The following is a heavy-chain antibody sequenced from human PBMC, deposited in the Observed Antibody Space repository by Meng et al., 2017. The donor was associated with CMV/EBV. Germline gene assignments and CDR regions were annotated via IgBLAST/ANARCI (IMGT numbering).Heavy chain of an antibody. CDR1: GGSISRLVYY. V-gene: IGHV4-30-4*01. J-gene: IGHJ4*02. Sequence: VQGLDSVPGQWKPSETLSVSGHALGGSISRLVYYRRWFSQPPGKGLDWIGYIYYSRSNNYTPSLKSRVTISLDTSKSHFSLKLNSVTAADTAVYYCVRAQYSSRCDYWGQGTLVTVSS. CDR3: VRAQYSSRCDY. D-gene: IGHD6-13*01. CDR2: IYYSRSN.